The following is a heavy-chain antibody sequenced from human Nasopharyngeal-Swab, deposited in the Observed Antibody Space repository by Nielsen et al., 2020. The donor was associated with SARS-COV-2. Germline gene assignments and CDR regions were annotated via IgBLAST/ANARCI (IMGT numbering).Heavy chain of an antibody. V-gene: IGHV3-73*01. D-gene: IGHD1-14*01. CDR1: GFTFSGSA. CDR2: IRSKANSYAT. J-gene: IGHJ4*02. CDR3: TSRNPETGSY. Sequence: GESLKISCAASGFTFSGSAMHWVRQASGKGLEWVGRIRSKANSYATAYAASVKGRFTISRDDSKNTAYLQMKSLKTEDTAVYYCTSRNPETGSYWGQGTLVTVSS.